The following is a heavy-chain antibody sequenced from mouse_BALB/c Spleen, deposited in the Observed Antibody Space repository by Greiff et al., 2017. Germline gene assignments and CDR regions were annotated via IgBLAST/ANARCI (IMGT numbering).Heavy chain of an antibody. Sequence: EVQLQESGPGLVKPSQSLSLTCTVTGYSITSDYAWNWIRQFPGNKLEWMGYISYSGSTSYNPSLKSRISITRDTSKNQFFLQLNSVTTEDTATYYCAREGDGSSWAMDYWGQGTSVTVSS. J-gene: IGHJ4*01. D-gene: IGHD1-1*01. CDR2: ISYSGST. CDR3: AREGDGSSWAMDY. V-gene: IGHV3-2*02. CDR1: GYSITSDYA.